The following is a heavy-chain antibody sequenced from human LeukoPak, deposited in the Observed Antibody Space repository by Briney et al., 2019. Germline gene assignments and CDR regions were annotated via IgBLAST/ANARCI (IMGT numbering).Heavy chain of an antibody. CDR1: GFTFSSYA. CDR3: ARRNHFDSSDYYYRDDAFDI. V-gene: IGHV3-23*01. J-gene: IGHJ3*02. CDR2: ITASGGNT. D-gene: IGHD3-22*01. Sequence: PGGSLRLSCTASGFTFSSYAMNWVRQAPGKGLEWVSSITASGGNTYYADSVKGRFTISRDNSKDTVYLQMNGLRAEDTAVYYCARRNHFDSSDYYYRDDAFDIWGQGTMVTVSS.